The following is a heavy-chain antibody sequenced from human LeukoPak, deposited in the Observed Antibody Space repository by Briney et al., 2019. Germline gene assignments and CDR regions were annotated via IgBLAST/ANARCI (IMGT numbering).Heavy chain of an antibody. V-gene: IGHV4-34*01. CDR3: ARDPGIAVAPGLGYFDY. CDR1: GGSFSGYY. D-gene: IGHD6-19*01. CDR2: IYHSGST. J-gene: IGHJ4*02. Sequence: SETLSLTCAVYGGSFSGYYWSWIRQPPGKGLEWIGEIYHSGSTNYNPSLKSRVTISVDKSKNQFSLKLSSVTAADTAVYYCARDPGIAVAPGLGYFDYWGQGTLVTVSS.